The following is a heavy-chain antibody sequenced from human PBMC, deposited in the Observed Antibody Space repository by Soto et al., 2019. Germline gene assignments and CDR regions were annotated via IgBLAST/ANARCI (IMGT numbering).Heavy chain of an antibody. CDR3: AKDRPGGGLFDLDY. J-gene: IGHJ4*02. D-gene: IGHD2-8*02. CDR1: GFIFNTYA. V-gene: IGHV3-30-3*01. CDR2: ISYDGSTN. Sequence: GGSLRLSCAASGFIFNTYALHWVRQAPGKGLEWVAAISYDGSTNYYADSMKGRFTISRDNSKNTLYLQVNSLRPEDTAVYYCAKDRPGGGLFDLDYWGQGALVTVSS.